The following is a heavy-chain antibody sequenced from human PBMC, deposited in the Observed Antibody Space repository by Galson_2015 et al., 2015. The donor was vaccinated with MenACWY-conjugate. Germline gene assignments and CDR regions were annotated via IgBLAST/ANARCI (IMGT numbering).Heavy chain of an antibody. CDR2: IIPIFGTA. V-gene: IGHV1-69*06. J-gene: IGHJ3*02. D-gene: IGHD3-22*01. Sequence: SVKVSCKASGGTFSGYAISWVRQAPGQGLEWMGGIIPIFGTANYAQKFQGRVTITADKSTSTAYMELSSLRSEDTAVYYCARLTYYYDSSGYPDAFDIWGQGTMVTVSS. CDR1: GGTFSGYA. CDR3: ARLTYYYDSSGYPDAFDI.